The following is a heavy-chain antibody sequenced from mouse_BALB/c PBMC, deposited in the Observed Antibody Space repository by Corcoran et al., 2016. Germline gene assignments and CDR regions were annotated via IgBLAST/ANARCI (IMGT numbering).Heavy chain of an antibody. D-gene: IGHD4-1*01. Sequence: EVQLQQSGPELVKPGASMKISCKASGYSFTGYTMNWVKQSHGKNLERIGLINPYNGGTSYNQKFKGKATLTVDKSSSTAYMELLSLTSEDSAVYYCARNWDDYAMDYWGQGTSVTVSS. CDR2: INPYNGGT. CDR1: GYSFTGYT. J-gene: IGHJ4*01. CDR3: ARNWDDYAMDY. V-gene: IGHV1-18*01.